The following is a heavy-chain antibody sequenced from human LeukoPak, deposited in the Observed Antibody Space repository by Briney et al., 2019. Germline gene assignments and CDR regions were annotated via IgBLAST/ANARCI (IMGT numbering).Heavy chain of an antibody. CDR3: ARDPTTVVTLPYYFDF. J-gene: IGHJ4*02. D-gene: IGHD4-23*01. CDR2: ISSSSSYI. CDR1: GFTFSSYS. V-gene: IGHV3-21*01. Sequence: GGSLRLSCAASGFTFSSYSMNWVRQAPGKGLEWVSSISSSSSYIYYADSVKGRFTISRDNAKNSLYLQMNSLRAEDTAVYYCARDPTTVVTLPYYFDFWGQGTLVTVSA.